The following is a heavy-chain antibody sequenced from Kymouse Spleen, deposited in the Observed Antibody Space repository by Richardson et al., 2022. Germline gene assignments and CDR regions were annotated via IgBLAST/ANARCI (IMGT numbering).Heavy chain of an antibody. CDR3: TRMGATRNYYYGMDV. Sequence: EVQLVESGGGLVQPGGSLKLSCAASGFTFSGSAMHWVRQASGKGLEWVGRIRSKANSYATAYAASVKGRFTISRDDSKNTAYLQMNSLKTEDTAVYYCTRMGATRNYYYGMDVWGQGTTVTVSS. CDR2: IRSKANSYAT. J-gene: IGHJ6*02. CDR1: GFTFSGSA. D-gene: IGHD1-26*01. V-gene: IGHV3-73*02.